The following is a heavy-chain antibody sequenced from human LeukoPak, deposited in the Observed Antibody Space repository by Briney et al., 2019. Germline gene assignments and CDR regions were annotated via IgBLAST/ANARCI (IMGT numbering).Heavy chain of an antibody. Sequence: GGSLRLSCAASDFNVSIHYISWVRQAPGKGLEWVSVIYRTGRTYYADFVKGRFTISRDNSKNTVYLQLSTLSAEDTAVYYCARVVGWARGSRAFDIWGQGTMVTVSS. D-gene: IGHD3-16*01. V-gene: IGHV3-53*01. CDR3: ARVVGWARGSRAFDI. J-gene: IGHJ3*02. CDR2: IYRTGRT. CDR1: DFNVSIHY.